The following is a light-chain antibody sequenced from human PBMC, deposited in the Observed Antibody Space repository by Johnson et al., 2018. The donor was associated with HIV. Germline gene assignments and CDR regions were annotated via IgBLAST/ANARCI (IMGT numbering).Light chain of an antibody. CDR3: GTWDNSLRTGF. CDR2: DNN. V-gene: IGLV1-51*01. J-gene: IGLJ1*01. CDR1: SSNIGNNY. Sequence: QSVLTQPPSVSAAPGQKVTISCSGSSSNIGNNYVSWYQQVPGTAPKLLIYDNNKRPSGIPDRFSGSKSGTSATLGITGLQTGDAADYYCGTWDNSLRTGFFGTGTKVTVL.